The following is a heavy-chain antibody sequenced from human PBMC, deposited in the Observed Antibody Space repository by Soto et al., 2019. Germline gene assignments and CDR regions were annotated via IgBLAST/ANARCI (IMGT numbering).Heavy chain of an antibody. J-gene: IGHJ4*02. CDR1: GFTFSSYA. Sequence: GGSLRLSCAASGFTFSSYAMSWVRQAPGKGLELVSAISGSGGSTYYADSVKGRFTISRDNSKNTLYLQMNSLRAEDTAVYYWAKDRRVWYSSSWPIRSGFDYWGQGTLVTVSS. CDR3: AKDRRVWYSSSWPIRSGFDY. V-gene: IGHV3-23*01. D-gene: IGHD6-13*01. CDR2: ISGSGGST.